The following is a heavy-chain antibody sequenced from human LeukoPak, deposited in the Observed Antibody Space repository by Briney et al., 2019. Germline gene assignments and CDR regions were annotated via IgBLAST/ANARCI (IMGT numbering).Heavy chain of an antibody. CDR1: GGSISSYY. J-gene: IGHJ4*02. CDR2: IYYSGST. V-gene: IGHV4-59*01. CDR3: ASGEQWLVPNFDY. D-gene: IGHD6-19*01. Sequence: SETLSLTCTVSGGSISSYYWSWIRQPPGKGLEWIGYIYYSGSTNYNPSLKSRVTISVDTSKNQFSLKLSSVTAADTAVYYCASGEQWLVPNFDYWGQGTLVTVSS.